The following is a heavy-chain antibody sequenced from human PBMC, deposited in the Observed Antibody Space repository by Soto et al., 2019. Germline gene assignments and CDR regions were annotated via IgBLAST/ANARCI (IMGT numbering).Heavy chain of an antibody. CDR3: ARWVTTGMDV. D-gene: IGHD3-3*01. Sequence: QVQLVESGGGVVQPGRSLRLSCAASGFTFSSYAMHWVRQAPGKGLEWVAGISYDGSNKYYADSVKGRFTISRDNSKNTLYLQMNSLRAEDTAVYYCARWVTTGMDVWGQGTTVTVSS. V-gene: IGHV3-30-3*01. CDR2: ISYDGSNK. CDR1: GFTFSSYA. J-gene: IGHJ6*02.